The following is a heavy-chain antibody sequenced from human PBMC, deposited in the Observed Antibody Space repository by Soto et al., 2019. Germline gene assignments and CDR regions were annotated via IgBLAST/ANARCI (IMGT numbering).Heavy chain of an antibody. V-gene: IGHV1-24*01. CDR3: ATSLHLGESYAFDI. Sequence: GASVKVCCKVFGYTLAELSMHWVRQAPGKGLEWMGGFDPEDGETIYAQKFQGRVTMTEDTSTDTAYMELSSLRSEDTAVYYCATSLHLGESYAFDIWGQGTMVTVSS. D-gene: IGHD3-16*01. CDR2: FDPEDGET. J-gene: IGHJ3*02. CDR1: GYTLAELS.